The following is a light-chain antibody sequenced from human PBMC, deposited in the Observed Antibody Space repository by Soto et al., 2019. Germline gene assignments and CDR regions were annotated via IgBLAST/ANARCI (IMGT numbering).Light chain of an antibody. J-gene: IGKJ1*01. CDR1: QGISSH. V-gene: IGKV1-39*01. Sequence: DMQMTQSPSSLSASAGDRVTITCRASQGISSHLNWYQQKPGKAPKLLIYAASSLQSGVPSRFSGSGSGTDFTLTINTLQPEDFATYYCQQGYSTPQTFGQGTKVEIK. CDR2: AAS. CDR3: QQGYSTPQT.